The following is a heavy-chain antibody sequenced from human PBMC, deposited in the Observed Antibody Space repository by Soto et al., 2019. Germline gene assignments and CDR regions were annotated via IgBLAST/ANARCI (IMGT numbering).Heavy chain of an antibody. D-gene: IGHD5-18*01. CDR1: GYSFTSYW. J-gene: IGHJ5*02. CDR3: ARLEEYSYVFEWFAP. V-gene: IGHV5-51*01. Sequence: PGESLKISCKGSGYSFTSYWIGWVRQMPGKGLEWMGIIYPGDSDTRYSPSFQGQVTISADKSISTAYLQWSSLKASDTAMYYCARLEEYSYVFEWFAPWGQGTLVPVSS. CDR2: IYPGDSDT.